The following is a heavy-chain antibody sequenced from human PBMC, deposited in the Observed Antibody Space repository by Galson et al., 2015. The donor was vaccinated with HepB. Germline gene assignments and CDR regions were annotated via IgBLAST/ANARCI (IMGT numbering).Heavy chain of an antibody. Sequence: SVKVSCKASGYTFTSYYMHWVRQAPGQGLEWMGIINPSGGSTSYAQKFQGRVTMTRDTSTSTVYMELSSLRSEDTAVYYCAREGGDIVVVPAAAPFDYWGQGTLVTVSS. CDR1: GYTFTSYY. V-gene: IGHV1-46*01. CDR3: AREGGDIVVVPAAAPFDY. D-gene: IGHD2-2*01. CDR2: INPSGGST. J-gene: IGHJ4*02.